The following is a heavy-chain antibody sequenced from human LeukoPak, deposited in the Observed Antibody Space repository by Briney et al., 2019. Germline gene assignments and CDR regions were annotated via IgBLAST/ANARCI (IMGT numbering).Heavy chain of an antibody. CDR1: GTSINNYY. J-gene: IGHJ4*02. CDR3: ARDAFYYDSSGSLAY. Sequence: SETLSLTCTVSGTSINNYYWSWIRQPAGKELEWIGRIYTSGSTNYNPSLKSRVTMSVDTSRNQFSLRLSSVTAADTAVYYCARDAFYYDSSGSLAYWGQGTLVTVSS. V-gene: IGHV4-4*07. D-gene: IGHD3-22*01. CDR2: IYTSGST.